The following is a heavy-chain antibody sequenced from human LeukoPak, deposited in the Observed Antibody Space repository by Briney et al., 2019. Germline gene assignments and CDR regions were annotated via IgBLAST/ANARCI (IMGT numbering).Heavy chain of an antibody. CDR1: GGTITSQY. D-gene: IGHD3-22*01. Sequence: SETLSLTRTVSGGTITSQYWSWIRQAPGKGLEWIGFIYYSGRTKYSPSLQSRVNISLDTSEKKFSLKVTSVTAADTAVYYCTRLLDNDSSGDPDTFDMWGQGTVVTVSS. CDR3: TRLLDNDSSGDPDTFDM. V-gene: IGHV4-59*08. J-gene: IGHJ3*02. CDR2: IYYSGRT.